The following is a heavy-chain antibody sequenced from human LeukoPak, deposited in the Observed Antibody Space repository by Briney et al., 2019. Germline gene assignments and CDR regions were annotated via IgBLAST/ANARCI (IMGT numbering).Heavy chain of an antibody. Sequence: GPVKASCKASGYTFTTYDINWVRQATGQGLEWMGWMNPNSGNTGYAQRFQGRVTMTRNTSINTAYMELSSLTSEDTAVYYCARETTIPPYYFDYWGLGTLVTVSS. J-gene: IGHJ4*02. CDR3: ARETTIPPYYFDY. CDR2: MNPNSGNT. CDR1: GYTFTTYD. D-gene: IGHD3-9*01. V-gene: IGHV1-8*01.